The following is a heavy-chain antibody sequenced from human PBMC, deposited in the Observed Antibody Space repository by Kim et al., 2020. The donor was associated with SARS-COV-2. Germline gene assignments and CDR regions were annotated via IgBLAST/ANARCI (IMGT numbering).Heavy chain of an antibody. Sequence: ASVKVSCQASGYTFTGYYMHWVRQAPGQGLEWMGRINPNSGGTNYAQKFQGRVTMTRDTSISTAYMELSRLRSDDTAVYYCARVVSPDQDTAMVPNWFDPWGQGTLVTVSS. D-gene: IGHD5-18*01. CDR1: GYTFTGYY. CDR2: INPNSGGT. CDR3: ARVVSPDQDTAMVPNWFDP. J-gene: IGHJ5*02. V-gene: IGHV1-2*06.